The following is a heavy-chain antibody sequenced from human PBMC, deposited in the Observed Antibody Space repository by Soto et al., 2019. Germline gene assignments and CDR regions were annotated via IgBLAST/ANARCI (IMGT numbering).Heavy chain of an antibody. J-gene: IGHJ2*01. CDR3: AGGHELYFWNFDL. CDR2: ITTTGSII. D-gene: IGHD3-16*01. Sequence: QVQLVESGGGLVKPGGSLRLSCAASGFSFSDYYMSWIRQAPGKGLEWVSYITTTGSIIYYADSVKGRFTISRDNSKNSVYLQMNSLRVEDTAVYYCAGGHELYFWNFDLWGRGTLVTVSS. CDR1: GFSFSDYY. V-gene: IGHV3-11*01.